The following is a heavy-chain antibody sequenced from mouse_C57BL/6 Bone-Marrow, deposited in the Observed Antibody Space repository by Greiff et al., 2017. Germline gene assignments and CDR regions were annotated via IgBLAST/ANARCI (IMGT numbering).Heavy chain of an antibody. CDR2: IDPSDSYT. CDR3: ARLGDGPPLCGYFDV. D-gene: IGHD2-3*01. J-gene: IGHJ1*03. CDR1: GYTFTSYW. Sequence: QVQLQQPGAELVMPGASVKLSCKASGYTFTSYWMHWVKQRPGQGLEWIGEIDPSDSYTNYNQKFKGKSTLTVDKSSSTAYMQLSSLTSEDSAVYYGARLGDGPPLCGYFDVWGTGTTVTVSS. V-gene: IGHV1-69*01.